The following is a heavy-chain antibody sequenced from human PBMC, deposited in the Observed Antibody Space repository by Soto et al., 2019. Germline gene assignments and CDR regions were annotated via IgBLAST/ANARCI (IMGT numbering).Heavy chain of an antibody. CDR3: ARVTTGQYYYREV. D-gene: IGHD4-17*01. Sequence: LSEARSLTCAVYGGSFSGYYWSWIRQPPGKGLEWIGEINHSGSTNYNPSLKSRVTISVDTSKNQFSLKLSSVTAADTAVYYCARVTTGQYYYREVWGKGTTVTVSS. CDR1: GGSFSGYY. V-gene: IGHV4-34*01. J-gene: IGHJ6*03. CDR2: INHSGST.